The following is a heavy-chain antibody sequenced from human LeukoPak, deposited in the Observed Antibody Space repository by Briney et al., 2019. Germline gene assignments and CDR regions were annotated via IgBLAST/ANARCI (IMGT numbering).Heavy chain of an antibody. CDR3: AREKSPAVFDY. J-gene: IGHJ4*02. Sequence: SETLSLTCTVSGGSISSYYWSWIRQPPGKGLEWIGYIYYSGSTNYNPSLKSRVTISVDTSKNQFSLKLSSVTAADTAVYYCAREKSPAVFDYWGQGTLVTVSS. CDR1: GGSISSYY. V-gene: IGHV4-59*01. CDR2: IYYSGST.